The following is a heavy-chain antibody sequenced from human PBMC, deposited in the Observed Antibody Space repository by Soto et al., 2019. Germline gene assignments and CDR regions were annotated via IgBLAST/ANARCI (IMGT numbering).Heavy chain of an antibody. CDR2: ISNDGMNT. CDR1: GLTFSSYA. D-gene: IGHD1-1*01. V-gene: IGHV3-30-3*02. J-gene: IGHJ1*01. CDR3: AKGLRFMEH. Sequence: PGGSLRLSCVASGLTFSSYALHWVRQAPGKGLEWVALISNDGMNTFYADSVKGRMTVSRDKAEKTMYLQMNSLTAEDTAVYYCAKGLRFMEHWGQGTVVTVSS.